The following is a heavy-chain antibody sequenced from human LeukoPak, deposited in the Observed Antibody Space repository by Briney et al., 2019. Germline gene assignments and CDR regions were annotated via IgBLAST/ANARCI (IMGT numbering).Heavy chain of an antibody. D-gene: IGHD5-12*01. Sequence: GASVKVSCKASGGTFSSYAISWVRQAPGQGLEWMGGIIPIFGTANYAQKFQGRVTITADESTSTAYMELSSLRSDDTAVYYCARDDIVALKRFDYXXXXTLXTVSS. CDR1: GGTFSSYA. CDR3: ARDDIVALKRFDY. V-gene: IGHV1-69*13. CDR2: IIPIFGTA. J-gene: IGHJ4*01.